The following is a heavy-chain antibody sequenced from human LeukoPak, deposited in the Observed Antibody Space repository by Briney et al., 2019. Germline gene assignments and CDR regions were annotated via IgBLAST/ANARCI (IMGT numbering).Heavy chain of an antibody. V-gene: IGHV1-69*05. Sequence: SEKVSCKASGGTFSSYAISWVRQAPGQGLEWMGGIIPIFGTANYAQKFQGRVTITTDESTSTAYMELSSLRSEDTAVYYCARVAGYCSSTSCYPRAEYFQHWGQGTLVTVSS. D-gene: IGHD2-2*01. CDR3: ARVAGYCSSTSCYPRAEYFQH. J-gene: IGHJ1*01. CDR1: GGTFSSYA. CDR2: IIPIFGTA.